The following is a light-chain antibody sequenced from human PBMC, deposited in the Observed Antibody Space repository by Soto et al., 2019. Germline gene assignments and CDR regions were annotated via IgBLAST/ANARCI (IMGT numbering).Light chain of an antibody. CDR2: AAS. CDR1: QSVSSY. J-gene: IGKJ1*01. CDR3: QQTYSTPGA. Sequence: DIQMTQSPSSLSASVGDRVTITCRASQSVSSYLNWYQQKPGKAPNLLISAASTLQSGVPSRFSGSGSGTDFTLTISSLQPEDFATYYCQQTYSTPGAFGRGTKVDI. V-gene: IGKV1-39*01.